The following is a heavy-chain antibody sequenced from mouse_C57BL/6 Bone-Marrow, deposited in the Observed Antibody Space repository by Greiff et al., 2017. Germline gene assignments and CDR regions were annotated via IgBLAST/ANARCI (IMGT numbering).Heavy chain of an antibody. J-gene: IGHJ4*01. CDR2: ISYDGSN. CDR3: ASHMDY. Sequence: VQLKESGPGLVKPSQSLSLTCSVTGYSITSGYYWNWIRQFPGNKLEWMGYISYDGSNNYNPSLKNRISITRDTSKNQFFLKLNSVTTEDTATYYCASHMDYWGQGTSVTVSS. CDR1: GYSITSGYY. V-gene: IGHV3-6*01.